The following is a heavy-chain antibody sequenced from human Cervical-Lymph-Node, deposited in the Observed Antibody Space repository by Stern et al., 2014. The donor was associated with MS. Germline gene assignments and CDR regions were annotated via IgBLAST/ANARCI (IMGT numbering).Heavy chain of an antibody. Sequence: VQLVQSGAEVKKPGSSVKVSCKTSGDTFTNYAITWGRPAPGQGLEWVGAIIPIVATSNNAQRFQGRVTITADKATNTVYVELRSLRPEDTALYYCAREKGGSSYYYGMDVWGQGTTVTVSS. D-gene: IGHD3-16*01. J-gene: IGHJ6*02. CDR2: IIPIVATS. CDR1: GDTFTNYA. CDR3: AREKGGSSYYYGMDV. V-gene: IGHV1-69*06.